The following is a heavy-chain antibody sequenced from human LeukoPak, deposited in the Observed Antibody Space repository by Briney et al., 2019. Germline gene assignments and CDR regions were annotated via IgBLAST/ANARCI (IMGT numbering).Heavy chain of an antibody. CDR3: ARGRGGWYVGVDY. Sequence: SETLSLTCAVYGGSFSGYYWSWIRQPPGKGLEWIGEINHSGSTNYNPSLKSRVTISVDTSKNQFSLKLSSATAADTAVYYCARGRGGWYVGVDYWGQGTLVTVSS. V-gene: IGHV4-34*01. J-gene: IGHJ4*02. D-gene: IGHD6-19*01. CDR1: GGSFSGYY. CDR2: INHSGST.